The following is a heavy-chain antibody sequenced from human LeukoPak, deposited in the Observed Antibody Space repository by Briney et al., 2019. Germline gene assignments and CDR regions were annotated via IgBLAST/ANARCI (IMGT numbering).Heavy chain of an antibody. J-gene: IGHJ6*03. CDR2: MNPNSGNQ. V-gene: IGHV1-8*01. CDR3: ARDNGGTAMAYYYYYYMDV. Sequence: ASVKVSCKASGYTFTSYDINWVRQATGQGLEWMGWMNPNSGNQGYAQKVQGRVTMTRNTSISTAYMELSSLRSEDTAVYYCARDNGGTAMAYYYYYYMDVWGKGTTVTISS. CDR1: GYTFTSYD. D-gene: IGHD5-18*01.